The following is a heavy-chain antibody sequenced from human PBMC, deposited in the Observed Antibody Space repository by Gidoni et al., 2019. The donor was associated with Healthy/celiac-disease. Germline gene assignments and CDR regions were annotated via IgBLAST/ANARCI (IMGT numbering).Heavy chain of an antibody. CDR3: ARALGIAAAGTGLDY. CDR2: ISSNGGST. Sequence: EVQLVESGEGLVQPGGSLRLSCAASGFTFRSYAMPWVRQAPGKGLEYVSAISSNGGSTYYADSVKGRFTISRDNSKNTLYLQMGSLRAEDMAVYYCARALGIAAAGTGLDYWGQGTLVTVSS. D-gene: IGHD6-13*01. J-gene: IGHJ4*02. CDR1: GFTFRSYA. V-gene: IGHV3-64*02.